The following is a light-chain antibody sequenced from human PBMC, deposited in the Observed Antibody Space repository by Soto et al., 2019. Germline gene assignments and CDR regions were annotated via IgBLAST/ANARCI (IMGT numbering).Light chain of an antibody. Sequence: EIVLTQSPGTLSLSPGERATLSCRASQSVFSSYLAWYQQKPGQAPRLLIYGASTRATGIPDRFSGSGSGTDFTLTISRLEPEDFAVYYCQQARVTFGQGTKLKIK. CDR1: QSVFSSY. V-gene: IGKV3-20*01. J-gene: IGKJ2*01. CDR2: GAS. CDR3: QQARVT.